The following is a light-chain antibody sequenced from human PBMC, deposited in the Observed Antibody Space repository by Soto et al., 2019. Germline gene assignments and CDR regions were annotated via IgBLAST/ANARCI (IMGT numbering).Light chain of an antibody. CDR2: GAS. V-gene: IGKV3-20*01. CDR3: QQYGSSRLT. J-gene: IGKJ5*01. Sequence: EIVLTQSPGTLSLSPGERATLSCRASQSVSSSYLAWYQQKPGQAPRLLIYGASSRATGIPDRFSGSGAGTDFTLTISRLEPEDFAVYYCQQYGSSRLTFGQGTRLDMK. CDR1: QSVSSSY.